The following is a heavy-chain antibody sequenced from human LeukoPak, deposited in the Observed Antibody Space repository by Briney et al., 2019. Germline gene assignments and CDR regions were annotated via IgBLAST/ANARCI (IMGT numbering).Heavy chain of an antibody. J-gene: IGHJ4*02. V-gene: IGHV3-23*01. Sequence: PGGSLRLSRAASGFTFSSYAMSWVRQAPGKGLEWVSAISGSGGSTYYADSVKGRFTISRDNSKNTLYLQMNSLRAEDTAVYYCAKVNGAKVGGGYFDYWGQGTLVTVSS. CDR2: ISGSGGST. CDR3: AKVNGAKVGGGYFDY. D-gene: IGHD4-17*01. CDR1: GFTFSSYA.